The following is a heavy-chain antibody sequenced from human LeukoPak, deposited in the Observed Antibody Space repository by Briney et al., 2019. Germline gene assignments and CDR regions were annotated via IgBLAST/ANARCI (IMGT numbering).Heavy chain of an antibody. CDR1: GFTFSSYA. J-gene: IGHJ4*02. CDR2: ISGSGGST. V-gene: IGHV3-23*01. Sequence: GGSLRLSCAASGFTFSSYAMSWVRQAPGKGLEWVSAISGSGGSTYYADSVKGRFTISRDNSKNTLYLQMNSLRAEDTAVYYCAKDLITFGGVIPHFDYWGRGTLVTVSS. D-gene: IGHD3-16*02. CDR3: AKDLITFGGVIPHFDY.